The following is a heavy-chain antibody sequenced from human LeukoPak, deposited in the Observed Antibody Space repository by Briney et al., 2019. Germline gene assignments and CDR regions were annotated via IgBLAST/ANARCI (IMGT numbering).Heavy chain of an antibody. CDR3: ARDFLSYDGSENHFEDTFDI. J-gene: IGHJ3*02. V-gene: IGHV1-18*01. Sequence: ASVKVSCKASGYSFDRYGISWVRQAPGQGLEWLGWMGAFYGNTNYAQNLQGRVTMTADTSTTTAYMELRSLSSDDTAVYYCARDFLSYDGSENHFEDTFDIWGQGTMVTVSS. CDR2: MGAFYGNT. CDR1: GYSFDRYG. D-gene: IGHD3-22*01.